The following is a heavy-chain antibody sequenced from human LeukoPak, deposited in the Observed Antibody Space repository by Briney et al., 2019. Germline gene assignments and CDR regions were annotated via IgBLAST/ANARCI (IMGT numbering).Heavy chain of an antibody. CDR1: GFTFSSYS. Sequence: GGSLRLSCAASGFTFSSYSMNWVRQAPGKGLEWVSSISSSSSYIYYADSVKGRFTISRDNAKNSLYLQMNSLRAEDTAVYYCARYPNIIVGASYYYYGMDVWGQGTTVTLSS. V-gene: IGHV3-21*01. CDR3: ARYPNIIVGASYYYYGMDV. D-gene: IGHD1-26*01. CDR2: ISSSSSYI. J-gene: IGHJ6*02.